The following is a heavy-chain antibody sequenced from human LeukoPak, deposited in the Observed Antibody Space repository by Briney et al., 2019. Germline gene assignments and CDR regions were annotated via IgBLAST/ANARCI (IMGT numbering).Heavy chain of an antibody. CDR1: GGSISSSSYY. V-gene: IGHV4-39*07. CDR3: ARAGYVSNYYMDV. D-gene: IGHD5-12*01. Sequence: PSETLSLTCTVSGGSISSSSYYWGWIRQPPGKGLEWIGSIYYSGSTYYNPSLKSRVTISVDTSKNQFSLKLSSVTAADTAVYYCARAGYVSNYYMDVWGKGTTVTVSS. CDR2: IYYSGST. J-gene: IGHJ6*03.